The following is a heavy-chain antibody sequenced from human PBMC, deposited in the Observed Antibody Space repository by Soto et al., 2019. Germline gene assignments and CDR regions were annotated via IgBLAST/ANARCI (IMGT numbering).Heavy chain of an antibody. CDR3: AREHDYCDYVPSN. Sequence: SETLSLTCNVSGGSISSYYWSWIRQPPGKGLEWIGYIFNSGSTNYSPSLKSRVTISVDASKNQLSLRLSSVTAADTAVYYCAREHDYCDYVPSNWGQGTLVTVSS. V-gene: IGHV4-59*01. J-gene: IGHJ4*02. D-gene: IGHD4-17*01. CDR2: IFNSGST. CDR1: GGSISSYY.